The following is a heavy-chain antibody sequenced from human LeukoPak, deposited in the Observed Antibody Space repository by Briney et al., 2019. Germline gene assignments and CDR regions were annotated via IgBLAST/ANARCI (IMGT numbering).Heavy chain of an antibody. CDR3: ARADGDYRNFDF. CDR2: LNRDGSSA. J-gene: IGHJ4*02. CDR1: GFTFSNYW. D-gene: IGHD4-17*01. Sequence: GGSLRLSCAASGFTFSNYWMYWVRQAPGKGLVWVSHLNRDGSSATYADSVKGRFTISRDNAKNTVYLQMNSLRAEDTAVYYCARADGDYRNFDFWGQRTLVTVSS. V-gene: IGHV3-74*01.